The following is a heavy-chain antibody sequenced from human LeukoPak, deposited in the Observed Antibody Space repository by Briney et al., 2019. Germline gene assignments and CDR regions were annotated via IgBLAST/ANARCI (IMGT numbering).Heavy chain of an antibody. CDR3: ARGPTPYNSVYYYYYMDV. CDR1: GYTFTSYY. J-gene: IGHJ6*03. CDR2: INPSGGST. D-gene: IGHD1-14*01. Sequence: ASVKVSCKASGYTFTSYYMHWVRQAPGQGLEWMGIINPSGGSTSYAQKFQGRVTMTRDTSTSTVYMELSSLRSEDTAVYYCARGPTPYNSVYYYYYMDVWGKGTTVTVSS. V-gene: IGHV1-46*01.